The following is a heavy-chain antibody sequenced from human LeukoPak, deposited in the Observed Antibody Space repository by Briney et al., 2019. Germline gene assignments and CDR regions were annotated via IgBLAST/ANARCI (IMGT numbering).Heavy chain of an antibody. Sequence: GGSLRLSCAASGFIFSSYAMSWVRQAPGKGLEWVSAISGSGGSTYYADSVKGRFTISRDNSKNTLYLQMNSLRAEDTAVYYCAKDYDYGDLGNFDYWGQGTLVTVSS. J-gene: IGHJ4*02. V-gene: IGHV3-23*01. CDR1: GFIFSSYA. CDR2: ISGSGGST. CDR3: AKDYDYGDLGNFDY. D-gene: IGHD4-17*01.